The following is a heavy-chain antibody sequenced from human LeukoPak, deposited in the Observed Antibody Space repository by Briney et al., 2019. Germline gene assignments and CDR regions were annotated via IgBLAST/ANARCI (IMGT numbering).Heavy chain of an antibody. Sequence: SETLSLTCAVSGGSISSGGYSWSWIRQPPGKGLEWIGYIYHSGSTYYNPSLKGRVTISVDRSKNQFSLKLSSVTAADTAVYYCARLRNYYYGMDVWGQGTTVTVSS. V-gene: IGHV4-30-2*01. CDR2: IYHSGST. J-gene: IGHJ6*02. CDR1: GGSISSGGYS. D-gene: IGHD2-15*01. CDR3: ARLRNYYYGMDV.